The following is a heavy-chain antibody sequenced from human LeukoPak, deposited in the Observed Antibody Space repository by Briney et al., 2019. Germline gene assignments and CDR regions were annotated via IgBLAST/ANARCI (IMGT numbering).Heavy chain of an antibody. J-gene: IGHJ3*02. Sequence: PGRSLRPSCAASGFTFSSYGMHWVRQAPGKGLEWVAVISYDGSNKYYADSVKGRFTISRDNSKNTLYLQMNSLRAEDTAVYYCAKDQRYYDSSGYYSGAFDIWGQGTMVTVSS. CDR2: ISYDGSNK. CDR1: GFTFSSYG. V-gene: IGHV3-30*18. D-gene: IGHD3-22*01. CDR3: AKDQRYYDSSGYYSGAFDI.